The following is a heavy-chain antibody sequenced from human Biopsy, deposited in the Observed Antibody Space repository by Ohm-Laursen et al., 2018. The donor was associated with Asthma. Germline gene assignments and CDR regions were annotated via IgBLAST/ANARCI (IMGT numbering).Heavy chain of an antibody. V-gene: IGHV3-23*01. D-gene: IGHD3-22*01. Sequence: LSCAASGFTFSSYGMHWVRQAPGKGLEWVSAISGSGGSTYYADSVKGRFTISRDNSKNTLYLQMNSLRAEDTAVYYCAKGYYYDSSGFDYWGQGTLVTVSS. CDR3: AKGYYYDSSGFDY. CDR2: ISGSGGST. CDR1: GFTFSSYG. J-gene: IGHJ4*02.